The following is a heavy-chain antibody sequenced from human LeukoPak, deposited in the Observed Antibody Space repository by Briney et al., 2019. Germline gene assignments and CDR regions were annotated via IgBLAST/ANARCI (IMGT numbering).Heavy chain of an antibody. D-gene: IGHD6-19*01. J-gene: IGHJ4*02. Sequence: GGSLRLSCAASGFTFSSYGMHRVRQAPGKGLEWVAFIRYDGSNKYYADSVKGRFTISRDNSKNTLYLQMNSLRAEDTAVYYCARLARRGLQRPPTDYWGQGTLVTVSS. CDR2: IRYDGSNK. V-gene: IGHV3-30*02. CDR3: ARLARRGLQRPPTDY. CDR1: GFTFSSYG.